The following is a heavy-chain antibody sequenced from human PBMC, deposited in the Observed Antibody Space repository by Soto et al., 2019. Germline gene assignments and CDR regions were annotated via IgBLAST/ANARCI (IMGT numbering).Heavy chain of an antibody. CDR3: AAERPVGYSGYEIKVHDY. V-gene: IGHV4-39*01. D-gene: IGHD5-12*01. J-gene: IGHJ4*02. CDR2: IYYSGST. Sequence: SETLSLTCTVSGGSISSSSYYWGWIRQPPGKGLEWIGSIYYSGSTYYNPSLKSRVTISVDTSKNQFSLKLSSVTAADTAVYYCAAERPVGYSGYEIKVHDYWGQGTLVTVSS. CDR1: GGSISSSSYY.